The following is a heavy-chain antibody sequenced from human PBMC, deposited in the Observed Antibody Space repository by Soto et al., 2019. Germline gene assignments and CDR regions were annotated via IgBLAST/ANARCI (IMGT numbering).Heavy chain of an antibody. CDR1: GYTFTSYG. Sequence: QVQLVQSGAELKKPGASVKVSCTASGYTFTSYGISWVRQAPGQGLEWMGWISTYNGNTKYAKKLQGRVTMTTDTSTSTAYMELRSLRSDYTAVCYCAREMVRGVGSDYWGQGTLVTVSS. CDR2: ISTYNGNT. V-gene: IGHV1-18*01. J-gene: IGHJ4*02. CDR3: AREMVRGVGSDY. D-gene: IGHD3-10*01.